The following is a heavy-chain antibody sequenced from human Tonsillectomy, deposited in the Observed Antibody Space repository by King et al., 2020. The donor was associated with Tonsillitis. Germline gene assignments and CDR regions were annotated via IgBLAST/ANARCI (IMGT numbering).Heavy chain of an antibody. J-gene: IGHJ1*01. V-gene: IGHV3-33*01. CDR1: GFTFSIYG. D-gene: IGHD2-2*01. CDR2: IWYCGSNK. CDR3: ARDLSSDIVVVPAAPAD. Sequence: QLVQSGGGVVQPGRSLRLSCAASGFTFSIYGMHWVRQAPGKGLEWVAAIWYCGSNKYYADSVKGRFTISSDNSKNTLYLQMNTLRAEDTAVYYCARDLSSDIVVVPAAPADWGQGTLVTVSS.